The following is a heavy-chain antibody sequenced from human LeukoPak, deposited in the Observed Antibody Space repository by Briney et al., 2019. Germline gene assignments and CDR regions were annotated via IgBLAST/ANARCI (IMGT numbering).Heavy chain of an antibody. V-gene: IGHV3-48*01. CDR1: GFTFSTYS. J-gene: IGHJ4*02. CDR2: ISSCSTTI. CDR3: ARKLLWFGELYFDY. Sequence: PGGSLRLSCAASGFTFSTYSMNWVRQAPGKGLEWVSYISSCSTTIYYADSVKGRFTTSRDNAKNSLYLQMNSLRAEDTAVYYCARKLLWFGELYFDYWGQGTLVTVSS. D-gene: IGHD3-10*01.